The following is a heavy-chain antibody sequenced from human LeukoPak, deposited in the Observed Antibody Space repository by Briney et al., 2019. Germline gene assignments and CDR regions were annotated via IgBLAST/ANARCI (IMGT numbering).Heavy chain of an antibody. CDR2: IYSGGST. J-gene: IGHJ4*02. Sequence: PGGSLRLSCAASGFTFSSYWMHWVRQAPGKGLVWVSVIYSGGSTYYADSVKGRFTISRDNSKNTLYLQMNSLRAEDTAVYYCARDRDYAYFDYWGQGTLVTVSS. CDR3: ARDRDYAYFDY. D-gene: IGHD3-16*01. V-gene: IGHV3-53*01. CDR1: GFTFSSYW.